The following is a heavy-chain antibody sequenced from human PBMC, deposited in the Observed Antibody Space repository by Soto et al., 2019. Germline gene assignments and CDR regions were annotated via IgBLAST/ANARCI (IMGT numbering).Heavy chain of an antibody. D-gene: IGHD5-18*01. V-gene: IGHV1-18*01. CDR1: GYTFTSYG. Sequence: SVKVSCKASGYTFTSYGISWVRQAPGQGLEWMGWISAYNGNTNYAQKLQGRVTMTTVPSTSTAYMELRSLRADDTSVYYWARLRGYSYGYWFDPWGQGTLVTVSS. J-gene: IGHJ5*02. CDR3: ARLRGYSYGYWFDP. CDR2: ISAYNGNT.